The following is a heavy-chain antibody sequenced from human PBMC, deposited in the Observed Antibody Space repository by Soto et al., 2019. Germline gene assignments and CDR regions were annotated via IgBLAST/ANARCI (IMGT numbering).Heavy chain of an antibody. D-gene: IGHD3-3*01. V-gene: IGHV3-23*01. CDR1: GFTFSNSA. J-gene: IGHJ4*02. CDR3: AKALSQFFPFDY. Sequence: GGSLRLSSASSGFTFSNSAMSWSRQAPGKGLEWVSAISGGGTSTYYSDSVKGRFSISRDNSKNTLYLQMNTLRAEDTAVYYCAKALSQFFPFDYWGQGTLVTVSS. CDR2: ISGGGTST.